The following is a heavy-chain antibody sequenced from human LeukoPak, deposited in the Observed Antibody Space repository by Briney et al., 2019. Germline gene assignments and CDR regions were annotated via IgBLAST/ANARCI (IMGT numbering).Heavy chain of an antibody. V-gene: IGHV4-61*02. CDR2: IYTSGST. CDR1: GGSISSGSYY. CDR3: ARAVGSSESNWFDP. D-gene: IGHD1-26*01. Sequence: SQTLSLTCTVSGGSISSGSYYWNWIRQPDGKGLEWIGRIYTSGSTNYNPSLKSRVTMSVDRSKNQFSLKLSSVTAADTAVYYCARAVGSSESNWFDPWGQGALVTVSS. J-gene: IGHJ5*02.